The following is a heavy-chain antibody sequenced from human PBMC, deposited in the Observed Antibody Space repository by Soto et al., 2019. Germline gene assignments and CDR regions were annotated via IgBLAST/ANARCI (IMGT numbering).Heavy chain of an antibody. Sequence: GGSLRLSCAASGFTFDDYTMHWVRQAPGKGLEWVSLISWDGGSTYYADSVKGRFTISRDNSKNSLYLQMNSLRTEDTALYYCAKGDSSPYGMDVWGQGTTVTVSS. CDR3: AKGDSSPYGMDV. V-gene: IGHV3-43*01. D-gene: IGHD6-13*01. CDR2: ISWDGGST. J-gene: IGHJ6*02. CDR1: GFTFDDYT.